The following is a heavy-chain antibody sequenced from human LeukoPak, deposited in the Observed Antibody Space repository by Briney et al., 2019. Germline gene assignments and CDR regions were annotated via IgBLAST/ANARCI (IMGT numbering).Heavy chain of an antibody. CDR1: GGSTSSGSYY. V-gene: IGHV4-61*02. Sequence: SQTLSLTCTVSGGSTSSGSYYWSWIRQPAGKGLEWIGRIYTSGSTNYNPSLKSRVTISVDTSKNQFSLKLSSVTAADTAVYYCARGLFKGWFDPWGQGTLVTVSS. J-gene: IGHJ5*02. D-gene: IGHD2-21*01. CDR3: ARGLFKGWFDP. CDR2: IYTSGST.